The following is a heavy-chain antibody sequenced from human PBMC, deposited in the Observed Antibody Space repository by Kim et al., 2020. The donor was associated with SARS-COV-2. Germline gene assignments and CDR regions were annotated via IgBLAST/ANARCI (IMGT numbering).Heavy chain of an antibody. V-gene: IGHV3-33*08. CDR1: GFTFSNYG. J-gene: IGHJ4*02. D-gene: IGHD3-3*01. CDR3: MRGMPAGSAPGVPFDH. CDR2: ILKDGSGT. Sequence: GGSLRLSCAASGFTFSNYGMNWVRQAPGKGLEWVAGILKDGSGTYYADSVRGRFTISRDNSKNTLYLQMNSLRAEDTAVYYCMRGMPAGSAPGVPFDHGGEGTLHTVSS.